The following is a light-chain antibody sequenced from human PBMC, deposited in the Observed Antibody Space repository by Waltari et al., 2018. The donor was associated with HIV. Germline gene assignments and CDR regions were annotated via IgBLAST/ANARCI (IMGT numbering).Light chain of an antibody. J-gene: IGLJ3*02. CDR2: GVS. CDR3: SSYTPSHSLV. V-gene: IGLV2-14*01. CDR1: VTDIDIYNF. Sequence: HSALTQPASVSGSPGQSITISCSGTVTDIDIYNFVSWYRQYPGLAPQLVLYGVSSRPSGVSLRFSVSKSGDTASLTISALEAEDEADYYCSSYTPSHSLVFGGGTKLTVL.